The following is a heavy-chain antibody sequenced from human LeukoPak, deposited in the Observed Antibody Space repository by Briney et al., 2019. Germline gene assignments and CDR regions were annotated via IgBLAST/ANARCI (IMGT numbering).Heavy chain of an antibody. CDR2: INWNGGST. D-gene: IGHD6-25*01. CDR3: ARDRNSGYSSGTFDY. J-gene: IGHJ4*02. V-gene: IGHV3-20*04. CDR1: GFTFDDYG. Sequence: GGSLRLSCAASGFTFDDYGMSWVRQAPGKGLEWVSGINWNGGSTGYADSVKGRFTMSRDNSKTTVYLQMNSLRAEDTAVYYCARDRNSGYSSGTFDYWGQGTLVTVSS.